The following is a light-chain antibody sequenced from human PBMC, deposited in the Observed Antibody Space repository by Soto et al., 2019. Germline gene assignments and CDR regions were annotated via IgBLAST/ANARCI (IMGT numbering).Light chain of an antibody. CDR3: QHYYGTSPIS. Sequence: EVVMTQSPDTLSVSPGETVTLSCRASQSVRSKLAWYQQKPGQAPRLFIYGASTRATGIPARFSGSGSGTEFTLTISSLQSEDFAVYYCQHYYGTSPISFGQGTRLEIK. J-gene: IGKJ5*01. CDR1: QSVRSK. V-gene: IGKV3-15*01. CDR2: GAS.